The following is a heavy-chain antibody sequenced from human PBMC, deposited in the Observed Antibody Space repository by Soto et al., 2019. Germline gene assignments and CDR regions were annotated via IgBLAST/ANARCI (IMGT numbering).Heavy chain of an antibody. J-gene: IGHJ4*02. CDR2: LSGNNGNT. Sequence: QVQLLQSGAEVKKPGATVRVSCKTSGYPFTRYGVSWVRQAPGQGFEGMGRLSGNNGNTKEAYKFEGRVILTTDTAANTAHMEPRSLTVNDSAVYYCARCSASSTPWSFDSWGQGTLVTVSS. D-gene: IGHD2-15*01. V-gene: IGHV1-18*01. CDR3: ARCSASSTPWSFDS. CDR1: GYPFTRYG.